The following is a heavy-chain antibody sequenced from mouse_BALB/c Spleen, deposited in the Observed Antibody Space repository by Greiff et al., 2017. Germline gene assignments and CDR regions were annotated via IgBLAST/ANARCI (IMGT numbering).Heavy chain of an antibody. CDR3: ARALYYGNPYYAMDY. Sequence: QVQLQQSGAELARPGASVKLSCKASGYTFTSYWMQWVKQRPGQGLEWIGAIYPGDGDTRYTQKFKGKATLTADKSSSTAYMQLSSLASEDSAVYYCARALYYGNPYYAMDYWGQGTSVTVSS. V-gene: IGHV1-87*01. CDR1: GYTFTSYW. D-gene: IGHD2-1*01. J-gene: IGHJ4*01. CDR2: IYPGDGDT.